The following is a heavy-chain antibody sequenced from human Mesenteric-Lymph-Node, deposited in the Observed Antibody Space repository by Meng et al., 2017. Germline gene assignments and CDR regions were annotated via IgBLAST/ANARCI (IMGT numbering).Heavy chain of an antibody. CDR2: FNPNSGDT. V-gene: IGHV1-2*02. J-gene: IGHJ4*02. Sequence: ASVKVSCKASGYTFTDYYMHWVRQAPGQGLEWMGWFNPNSGDTNYAQKFQGRVTMTRDSSMSTAYMELSSLRSEDTAVYYCARENSSGWSYYFDYWGQGTLVTVSS. D-gene: IGHD6-19*01. CDR3: ARENSSGWSYYFDY. CDR1: GYTFTDYY.